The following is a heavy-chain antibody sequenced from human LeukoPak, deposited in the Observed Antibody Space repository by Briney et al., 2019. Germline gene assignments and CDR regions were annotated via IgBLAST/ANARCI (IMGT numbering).Heavy chain of an antibody. CDR1: GGSFSGYY. D-gene: IGHD3-16*01. CDR3: ARGRAGRPLGY. J-gene: IGHJ4*02. V-gene: IGHV4-34*01. CDR2: INHSGST. Sequence: PSETLSLTCAVYGGSFSGYYWSWIRQPPGKGLEWIGEINHSGSTNYNPSLKGRVTISVDTSKNQFSLKLSSVTAADTAVYYCARGRAGRPLGYWGQGTLVTVSS.